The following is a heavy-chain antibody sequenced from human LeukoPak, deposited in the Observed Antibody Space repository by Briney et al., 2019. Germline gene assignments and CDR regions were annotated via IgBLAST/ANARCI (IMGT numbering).Heavy chain of an antibody. Sequence: GGSLRLSCAASGFNLRDYWMHWVRQAPGKGLVWISRLGTDGTYTNYADSVTGRFTISRDNAKNTLYLQMDSLRAEDTSFYYCVRDPSNSGNWFDLWGQGTLVTVSS. CDR2: LGTDGTYT. D-gene: IGHD4-11*01. V-gene: IGHV3-74*01. J-gene: IGHJ5*02. CDR3: VRDPSNSGNWFDL. CDR1: GFNLRDYW.